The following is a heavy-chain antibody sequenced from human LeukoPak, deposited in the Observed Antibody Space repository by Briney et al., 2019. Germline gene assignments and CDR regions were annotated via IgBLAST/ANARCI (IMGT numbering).Heavy chain of an antibody. V-gene: IGHV3-30-3*01. D-gene: IGHD2-2*01. CDR1: GFTFDSYA. CDR3: ARDSPTKYCSSTSCYRVDFDY. CDR2: ISYDGSDK. Sequence: PGGSLRLSCAASGFTFDSYAMHWVRQAPGKGLEWVAVISYDGSDKYNADSVKGRFTISRDNSKNTLYLQMNSLRPEDTAVYYCARDSPTKYCSSTSCYRVDFDYWGQGTLVTVSS. J-gene: IGHJ4*02.